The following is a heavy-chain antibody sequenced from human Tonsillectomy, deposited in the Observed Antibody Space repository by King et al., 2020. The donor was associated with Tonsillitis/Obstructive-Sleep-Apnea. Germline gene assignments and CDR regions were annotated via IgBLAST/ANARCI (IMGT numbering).Heavy chain of an antibody. J-gene: IGHJ4*02. CDR2: IDFDGRNK. V-gene: IGHV3-33*01. D-gene: IGHD3-22*01. CDR1: GFTFSSFG. Sequence: VQLVESGGGVVQPGRSLRLSCAASGFTFSSFGLQWVRQAPGRGLEWVALIDFDGRNKFYADSVKGRFTISRDDSENTIYLQMDSLRAEDTAVYYCGREQYGYYYDSSDYYPLGYWGQGTLVTVSA. CDR3: GREQYGYYYDSSDYYPLGY.